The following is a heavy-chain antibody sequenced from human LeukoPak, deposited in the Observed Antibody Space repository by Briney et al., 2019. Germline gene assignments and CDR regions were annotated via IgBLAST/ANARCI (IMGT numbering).Heavy chain of an antibody. D-gene: IGHD2-15*01. CDR2: IYPGNSDA. CDR1: GYSFINYW. V-gene: IGHV5-51*01. CDR3: ARHSPSLRYCSGGNCFLHY. J-gene: IGHJ4*02. Sequence: GESLKISCKGSGYSFINYWIGWVRQMPGKGLEWMGVIYPGNSDARYSPSFQGQVTISAGKSINTAYLQWTSLKASDTAMYHSARHSPSLRYCSGGNCFLHYWGQGTLVTVSS.